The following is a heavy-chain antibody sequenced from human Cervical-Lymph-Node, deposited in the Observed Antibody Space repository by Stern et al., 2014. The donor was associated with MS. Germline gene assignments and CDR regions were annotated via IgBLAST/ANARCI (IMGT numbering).Heavy chain of an antibody. CDR2: ISANTDNP. Sequence: QEQLVQSGSELKKPGASVNVSCKASGYTSTRYTLNWVRQAPGQGLEWMGWISANTDNPTYAQGFTGRFVFSLDTSVSTAYLQISSLKAEDTAVYYCARADDGYNYQGFDYWGQGTLVTVSS. V-gene: IGHV7-4-1*02. J-gene: IGHJ4*02. D-gene: IGHD5-24*01. CDR1: GYTSTRYT. CDR3: ARADDGYNYQGFDY.